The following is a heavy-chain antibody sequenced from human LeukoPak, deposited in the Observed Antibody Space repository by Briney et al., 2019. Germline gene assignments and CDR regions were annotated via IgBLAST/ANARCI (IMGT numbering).Heavy chain of an antibody. CDR3: AKAATFYYGSDL. V-gene: IGHV3-23*01. Sequence: GGSLRLSCAASGFTFSDYSMNWVRQAPGEGLEWVSAISGSDGNTYYADSVKGRFTISRDDSKNTLYLQMNRLRAEDTALYYCAKAATFYYGSDLWGQGILVAVSS. CDR1: GFTFSDYS. D-gene: IGHD3-10*01. CDR2: ISGSDGNT. J-gene: IGHJ4*02.